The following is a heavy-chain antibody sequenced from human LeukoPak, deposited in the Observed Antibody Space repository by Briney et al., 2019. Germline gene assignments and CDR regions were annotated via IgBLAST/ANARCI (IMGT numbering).Heavy chain of an antibody. CDR1: GGSISSYY. CDR3: ARGRSGYYGGYYYYYYMAV. D-gene: IGHD3-3*01. Sequence: PSETLSLTCTVSGGSISSYYWSWIRQPPGKGLEWIGYIYYSGSTNYNPSLKSRVTISVDTSKNQFSLKLSSVTAADTAVYYCARGRSGYYGGYYYYYYMAVWGKGTTVTVSS. CDR2: IYYSGST. V-gene: IGHV4-59*01. J-gene: IGHJ6*03.